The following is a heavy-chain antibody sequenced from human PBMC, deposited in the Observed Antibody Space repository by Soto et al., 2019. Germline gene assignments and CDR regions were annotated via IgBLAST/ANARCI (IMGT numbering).Heavy chain of an antibody. D-gene: IGHD6-19*01. Sequence: PSESLTLPCPVSGCSISSGGYYWNWIRQHPGKGLEWIGYTYYSGNTYYNPSLNSRVTISADTSKSQFSLKLSSVTAADTAVYYCARLSSSGWPIEYWGQGTLVNVYS. CDR2: TYYSGNT. CDR3: ARLSSSGWPIEY. CDR1: GCSISSGGYY. J-gene: IGHJ4*02. V-gene: IGHV4-31*03.